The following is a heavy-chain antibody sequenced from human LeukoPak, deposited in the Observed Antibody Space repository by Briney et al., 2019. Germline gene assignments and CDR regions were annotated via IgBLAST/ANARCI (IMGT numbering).Heavy chain of an antibody. CDR2: INPNSGGT. V-gene: IGHV1-2*02. CDR1: GYTFTGYY. D-gene: IGHD6-19*01. CDR3: ARAVAGTYRFDY. J-gene: IGHJ4*02. Sequence: ASVKVSCKASGYTFTGYYMHWVRQAPGQGLEWMGWINPNSGGTNYAQKFQGRVTMTRDTSISTAYMELSRLRSDDTAVYYCARAVAGTYRFDYWGQGTLVTVSS.